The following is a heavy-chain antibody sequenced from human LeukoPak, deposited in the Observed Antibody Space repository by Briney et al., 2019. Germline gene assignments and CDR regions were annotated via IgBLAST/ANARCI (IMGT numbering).Heavy chain of an antibody. CDR2: IIPIFGTA. V-gene: IGHV1-69*05. CDR1: GGTFSSYA. CDR3: AAGGDYGGNSVDY. D-gene: IGHD4-23*01. Sequence: SVKVSCKASGGTFSSYAISWVRQAPGQGLEWMGRIIPIFGTANYAQKFQGRVTITTDESTSTAYMELSSLRSKDTAVYYCAAGGDYGGNSVDYWGQGTLVTVSS. J-gene: IGHJ4*02.